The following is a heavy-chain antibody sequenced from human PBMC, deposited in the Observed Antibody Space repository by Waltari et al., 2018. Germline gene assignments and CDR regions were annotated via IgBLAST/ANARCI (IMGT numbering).Heavy chain of an antibody. CDR3: ATERITIFGVVKPMGFDY. CDR2: FDPEEGET. V-gene: IGHV1-24*01. J-gene: IGHJ4*02. Sequence: QVQLVQSGAEVKKPGASVKVSCKVSGYTLTELSMHWVRQAPGKAPEWMGGFDPEEGETIYAQKFQGRVTMTEDTSTDTAYMELSSLRSEDTAVYYCATERITIFGVVKPMGFDYWGQGTLVTVSS. CDR1: GYTLTELS. D-gene: IGHD3-3*01.